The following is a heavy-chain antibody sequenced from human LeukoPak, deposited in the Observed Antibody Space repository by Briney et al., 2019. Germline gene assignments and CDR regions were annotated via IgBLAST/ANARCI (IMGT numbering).Heavy chain of an antibody. CDR2: ISSSGSTI. D-gene: IGHD2-15*01. J-gene: IGHJ4*02. Sequence: GGSLRLSCAASGFTFSDYYMSWIRQAPGKGLEWVPYISSSGSTIYYADSVKGRFTISRDNAKNTLYLQMNSLRAEDTAVYYCARVGCSGGSCQSVTFDYWGQGTLVTVSS. CDR1: GFTFSDYY. V-gene: IGHV3-11*04. CDR3: ARVGCSGGSCQSVTFDY.